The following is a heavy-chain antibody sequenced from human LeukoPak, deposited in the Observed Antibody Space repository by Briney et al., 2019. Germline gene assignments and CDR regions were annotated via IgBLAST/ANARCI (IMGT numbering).Heavy chain of an antibody. CDR1: GFTFSTYW. CDR3: ARELLFDY. J-gene: IGHJ4*02. D-gene: IGHD1-26*01. CDR2: ISGDGSTT. Sequence: GGSLRLSCAASGFTFSTYWMHWVRQAPGKGLVWVSRISGDGSTTNYADSVKGRFSISRDNAKNTLYLQMNSLRAEDTAVYYCARELLFDYWGQGTLVTVPS. V-gene: IGHV3-74*01.